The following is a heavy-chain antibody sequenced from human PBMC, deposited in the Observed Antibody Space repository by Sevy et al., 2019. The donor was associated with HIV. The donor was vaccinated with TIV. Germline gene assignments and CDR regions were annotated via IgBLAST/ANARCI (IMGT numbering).Heavy chain of an antibody. V-gene: IGHV1-2*02. CDR3: GSRVAWAEAFDV. J-gene: IGHJ3*01. CDR2: INPKSGGT. D-gene: IGHD1-26*01. Sequence: ASVKILSKAAGDTFTGNYMLWLRHAPGQGLEGRVWINPKSGGTNYAQKFQGRVTMTRDTSISTTYMELSRLRSDDTVVYYCGSRVAWAEAFDVWGHGTMVTVSS. CDR1: GDTFTGNY.